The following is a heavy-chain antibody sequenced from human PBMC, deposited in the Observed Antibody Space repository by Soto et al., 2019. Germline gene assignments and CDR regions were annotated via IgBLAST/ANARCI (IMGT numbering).Heavy chain of an antibody. CDR2: INHSGST. CDR3: ARVRGMWEPDDAFDI. J-gene: IGHJ3*02. Sequence: QVQLQQWGAGLLKPSETLSLTCAVYGGSFSGYYWSWIRQPPGKGLEWIGEINHSGSTNYNPSLTSRATRLVDTSKNQFSRKRSSVTAADTAVYYCARVRGMWEPDDAFDIWGQGTMVTVSS. V-gene: IGHV4-34*01. CDR1: GGSFSGYY. D-gene: IGHD1-26*01.